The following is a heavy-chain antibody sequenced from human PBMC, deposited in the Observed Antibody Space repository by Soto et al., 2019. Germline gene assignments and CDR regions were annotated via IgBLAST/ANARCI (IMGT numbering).Heavy chain of an antibody. J-gene: IGHJ4*02. D-gene: IGHD3-22*01. CDR3: ARVGLTMIVVPFGVR. CDR1: GYRFTSYG. CDR2: INTDNGDT. Sequence: QVQLAQSGAEVKKPGASVKVSCKASGYRFTSYGISWVRQAPGQGLEWMGWINTDNGDTKYAQKFQGSVTMTTDPSTTTAYMELRSLRSDDTAVYYCARVGLTMIVVPFGVRWGQGTLVTVSS. V-gene: IGHV1-18*04.